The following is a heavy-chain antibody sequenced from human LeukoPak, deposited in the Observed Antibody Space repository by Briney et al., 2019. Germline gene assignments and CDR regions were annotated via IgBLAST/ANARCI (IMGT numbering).Heavy chain of an antibody. D-gene: IGHD3-10*01. Sequence: SVKVSCKASGGTFSSCAISWVRQAPGQGLEWMGGIIPILGTANYAQKFQGRVTITADESTSTAYMELSSLRSEDTAVYYCARAYYGSGSYVDYYYYGMDVWGKGTTVTVSS. CDR2: IIPILGTA. V-gene: IGHV1-69*01. J-gene: IGHJ6*04. CDR1: GGTFSSCA. CDR3: ARAYYGSGSYVDYYYYGMDV.